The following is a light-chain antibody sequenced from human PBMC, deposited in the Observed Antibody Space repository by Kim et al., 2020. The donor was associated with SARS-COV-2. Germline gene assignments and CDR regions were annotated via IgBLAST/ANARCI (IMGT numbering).Light chain of an antibody. CDR2: GHN. V-gene: IGLV1-40*01. J-gene: IGLJ2*01. CDR3: QSYDSSLSGSKV. CDR1: DSNIGAGYD. Sequence: VTISCTGIDSNIGAGYDVHWYQQRPGTAPKLLISGHNNRPSGVPDRFSDSKSGTSASLAITGLQAEDEADYYCQSYDSSLSGSKVFGGGTKLTVL.